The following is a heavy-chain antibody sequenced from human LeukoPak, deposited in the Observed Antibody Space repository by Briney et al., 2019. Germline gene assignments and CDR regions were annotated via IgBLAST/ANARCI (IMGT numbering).Heavy chain of an antibody. CDR1: GYTFTGYY. Sequence: GASVKVSCKASGYTFTGYYMHWVRQAPGQGLEWMGWINPNSGGTNYAQKFQGRVTMTRDTSISTAYMELSRLRSDDTAVYYCAKAVVPVISQHHFDYWGQGTLVTVSS. J-gene: IGHJ4*02. CDR3: AKAVVPVISQHHFDY. V-gene: IGHV1-2*02. CDR2: INPNSGGT. D-gene: IGHD3-22*01.